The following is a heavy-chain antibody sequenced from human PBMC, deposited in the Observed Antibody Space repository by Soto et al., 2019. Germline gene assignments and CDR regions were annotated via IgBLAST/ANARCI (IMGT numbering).Heavy chain of an antibody. CDR1: GFTFTNYA. CDR3: ARGPRAPLDSSGYPFDF. J-gene: IGHJ4*02. D-gene: IGHD3-22*01. V-gene: IGHV3-30-3*01. Sequence: QVQLVESGGGVVQPGRSLRLSCAASGFTFTNYAIHWVRQAPGKGLEWVAVISSAGSNKDYADSVKGRFTISRDNSKNTLYLQMNSLRPEETAVYYCARGPRAPLDSSGYPFDFWGQGTLVTVSS. CDR2: ISSAGSNK.